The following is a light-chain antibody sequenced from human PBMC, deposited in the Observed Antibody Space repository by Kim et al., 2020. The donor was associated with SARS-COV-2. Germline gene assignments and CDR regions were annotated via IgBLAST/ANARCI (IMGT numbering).Light chain of an antibody. CDR1: QGISSY. V-gene: IGKV1-9*01. CDR3: QQLNNYPLT. CDR2: AAS. J-gene: IGKJ4*01. Sequence: DIQLTQSPSFLSASVGDRVTITCRASQGISSYLAWYQQKPGKAPKLLIYAASTLQSGVPSRFSGSGSGAEFTLTISSLQPEDLATYYCQQLNNYPLTFGGGTKVDIK.